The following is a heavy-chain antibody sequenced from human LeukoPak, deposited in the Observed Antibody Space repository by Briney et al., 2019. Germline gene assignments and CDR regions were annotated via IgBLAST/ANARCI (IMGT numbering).Heavy chain of an antibody. Sequence: ASVKVSCKASGYIFTNYGISWVRQAPGQGLEWMGWISAYNGNTHYAQNLQGRVTMTTDTSTSTAYMELKSLRSDDTAVYYCARGGHRRYYYTSGSAFDPWGQGTLVTVSS. J-gene: IGHJ5*02. V-gene: IGHV1-18*01. CDR1: GYIFTNYG. D-gene: IGHD3-10*01. CDR2: ISAYNGNT. CDR3: ARGGHRRYYYTSGSAFDP.